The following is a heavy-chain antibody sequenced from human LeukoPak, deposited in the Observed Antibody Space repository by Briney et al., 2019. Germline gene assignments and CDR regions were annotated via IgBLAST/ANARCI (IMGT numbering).Heavy chain of an antibody. CDR3: ARDNFDWLSPFDY. CDR1: GFIFSSYA. CDR2: ISYDGSNK. Sequence: GGSLRLSCAASGFIFSSYAMHWVRQAPGKGLEWLAIISYDGSNKYYADSVKGRFTISRDNPKNTLYLQMNSLRAEDTAVYYCARDNFDWLSPFDYWGQGTLVTVSS. D-gene: IGHD3-9*01. V-gene: IGHV3-30-3*01. J-gene: IGHJ4*02.